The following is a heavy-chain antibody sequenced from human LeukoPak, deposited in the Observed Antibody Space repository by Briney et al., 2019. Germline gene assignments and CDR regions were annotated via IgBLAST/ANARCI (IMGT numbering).Heavy chain of an antibody. D-gene: IGHD5-18*01. CDR3: AREGYSYLVYYFDY. V-gene: IGHV3-7*01. Sequence: GGSLRLSCAASGFTFSNYWMNWVRQAPGKGLEWVANIKQDGREKYYVDSVKGRFTISRDNAKNSLYLQMNSLRAEDTAVYYCAREGYSYLVYYFDYWGQGTPVTVSS. CDR1: GFTFSNYW. J-gene: IGHJ4*02. CDR2: IKQDGREK.